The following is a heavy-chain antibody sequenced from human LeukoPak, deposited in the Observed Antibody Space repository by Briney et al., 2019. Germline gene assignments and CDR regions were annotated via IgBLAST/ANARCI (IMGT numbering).Heavy chain of an antibody. D-gene: IGHD6-13*01. CDR2: IYYSGST. V-gene: IGHV4-31*03. J-gene: IGHJ4*02. CDR3: ARSSTSVWEYSSSWYEFGGNDY. Sequence: PSETLSLTCTVSGGSISSGGYYWGWIRQHPGKGLEWIGYIYYSGSTYYNPSLKSRVTISVDTSKNQFSLKLSSVTAADTAVYYCARSSTSVWEYSSSWYEFGGNDYWGQGTLVTVSS. CDR1: GGSISSGGYY.